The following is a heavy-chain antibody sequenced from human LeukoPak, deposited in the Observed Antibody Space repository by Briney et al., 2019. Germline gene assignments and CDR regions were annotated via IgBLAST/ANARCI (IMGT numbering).Heavy chain of an antibody. CDR2: IYYSGST. CDR3: ARVIWVRGEGVRFDP. J-gene: IGHJ5*02. V-gene: IGHV4-39*01. D-gene: IGHD3-10*01. CDR1: GGSISSSSYY. Sequence: PSETLSLTCTVSGGSISSSSYYWGWIRQPPGKGLEWIGSIYYSGSTYYNPSLKSRVTISVDTSKNQFSLKLSSVTAADTAVYYCARVIWVRGEGVRFDPWGQGTLVTVSS.